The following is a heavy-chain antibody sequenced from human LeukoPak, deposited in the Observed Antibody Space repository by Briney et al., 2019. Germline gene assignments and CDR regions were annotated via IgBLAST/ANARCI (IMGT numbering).Heavy chain of an antibody. CDR1: GYTFTSYA. CDR2: INTNTGNP. CDR3: ARDFPMGYYDSSGAYYFGY. Sequence: ASVKVSCKASGYTFTSYAMNWVRQAPGQGLEWMGWINTNTGNPTYAQGFTGRFVFSSDTSVGTAYLQISSLKAEDTAVYYCARDFPMGYYDSSGAYYFGYWGQGTLVTVSS. D-gene: IGHD3-22*01. J-gene: IGHJ4*02. V-gene: IGHV7-4-1*02.